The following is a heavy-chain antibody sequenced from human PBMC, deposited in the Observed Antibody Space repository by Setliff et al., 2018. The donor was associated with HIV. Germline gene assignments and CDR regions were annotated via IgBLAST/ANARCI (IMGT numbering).Heavy chain of an antibody. J-gene: IGHJ5*01. CDR1: GSTFTSYY. D-gene: IGHD2-2*02. CDR3: ARCGFPQQIYLDS. CDR2: INPSGGST. Sequence: ASVKVSCKASGSTFTSYYIHWVRQAPGQGLEWMGSINPSGGSTSHAQKFQGRVTMTGDTSTITVSMELSSLRSEDTSMYYWARCGFPQQIYLDSWGHGTLVTVSS. V-gene: IGHV1-46*01.